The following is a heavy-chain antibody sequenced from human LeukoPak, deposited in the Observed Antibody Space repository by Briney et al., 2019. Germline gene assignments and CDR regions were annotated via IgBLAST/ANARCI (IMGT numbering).Heavy chain of an antibody. J-gene: IGHJ4*02. CDR2: IGSRTSCN. CDR3: ARAVGKGSGYYYHV. Sequence: GGSLRLSCAASGLTFSSYSMNWVRQPPGKGLEWVSSIGSRTSCNYKAESVKGRLAIPRDNANNSLYLQMNSLRAKDAALYNCARAVGKGSGYYYHVWGQGTLVTVSS. CDR1: GLTFSSYS. D-gene: IGHD3-22*01. V-gene: IGHV3-21*04.